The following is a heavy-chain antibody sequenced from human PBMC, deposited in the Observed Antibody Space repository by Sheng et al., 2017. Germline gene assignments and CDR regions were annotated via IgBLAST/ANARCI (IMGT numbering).Heavy chain of an antibody. CDR2: IYYTGHT. Sequence: QLQLQESGPGLVKPSETLSPHLHCLCDSISNTLYYWGWIRQPPGKGLDWIASIYYTGHTYYNPSLKSRVTIFVDTSRNQFSLKLSSVTAADTAVYYCVRTGSEWNAGGQYWGQGTLVTVSS. D-gene: IGHD1-1*01. J-gene: IGHJ4*02. V-gene: IGHV4-39*01. CDR1: DSISNTLYY. CDR3: VRTGSEWNAGGQY.